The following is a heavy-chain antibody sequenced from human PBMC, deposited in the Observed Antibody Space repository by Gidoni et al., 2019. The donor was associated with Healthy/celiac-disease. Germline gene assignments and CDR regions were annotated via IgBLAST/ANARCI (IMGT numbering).Heavy chain of an antibody. CDR1: GFTFSDYY. V-gene: IGHV3-11*06. CDR3: ARGGDYGDPDYFDY. CDR2: ISSSSSYT. Sequence: QVQLVESGGGLVKTGGSLRLSCAASGFTFSDYYMSWIRQAPGKGLGWVSYISSSSSYTNYADSVKGRFTISRDNAKNSLYLQMNSLRAEDTAVYYCARGGDYGDPDYFDYWGQGTLVTVSS. J-gene: IGHJ4*02. D-gene: IGHD4-17*01.